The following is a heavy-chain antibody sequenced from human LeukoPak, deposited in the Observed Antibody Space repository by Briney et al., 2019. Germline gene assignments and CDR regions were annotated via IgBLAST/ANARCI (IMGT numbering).Heavy chain of an antibody. Sequence: GGSLRLSCVAPGFTFSSYWMSWVRQAPGKGLEWVANIKQDGSEKYYVDSVKGRFIISRDNAKNSLYLQMNSLRAEDTAVYYCARPLMYYYGSETYFWFDPWGQGTLVTVSS. CDR1: GFTFSSYW. CDR2: IKQDGSEK. V-gene: IGHV3-7*01. CDR3: ARPLMYYYGSETYFWFDP. J-gene: IGHJ5*02. D-gene: IGHD3-10*01.